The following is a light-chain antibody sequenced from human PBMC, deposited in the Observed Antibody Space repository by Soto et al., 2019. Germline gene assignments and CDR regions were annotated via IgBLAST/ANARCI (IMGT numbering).Light chain of an antibody. Sequence: ENVLTQSPGTLSLSPGERATLSCRASQRVSSSYLAWYQQKPGQAPRLLIYGASSRATGIPDRFSGSGSGTDFTLTISRLEPEDFAVYYCQQYGSSPPTFGQGTRLEIK. CDR1: QRVSSSY. J-gene: IGKJ5*01. CDR2: GAS. V-gene: IGKV3-20*01. CDR3: QQYGSSPPT.